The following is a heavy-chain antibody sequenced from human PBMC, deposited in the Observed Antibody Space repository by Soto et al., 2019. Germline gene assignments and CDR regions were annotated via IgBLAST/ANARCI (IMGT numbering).Heavy chain of an antibody. V-gene: IGHV4-30-2*01. CDR3: ARAAVEMATISDAFDI. Sequence: PSETLSLTCAVSGGSISSGGYSWSWIRQPPGKGLEWIGYIYHSGSTYYNPSLKSRVTISVDRSKNQFSLKLSSVTAADTAVYYCARAAVEMATISDAFDIWGQGKMVTVSS. CDR2: IYHSGST. D-gene: IGHD5-12*01. CDR1: GGSISSGGYS. J-gene: IGHJ3*02.